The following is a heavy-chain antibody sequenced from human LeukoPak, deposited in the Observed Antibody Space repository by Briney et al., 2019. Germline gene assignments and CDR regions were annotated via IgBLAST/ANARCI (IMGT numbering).Heavy chain of an antibody. J-gene: IGHJ4*02. CDR3: ARVPMTTVTLDY. CDR2: ISSSGSTI. D-gene: IGHD4-17*01. CDR1: GFTFSDYY. Sequence: PGGSLRLSCAASGFTFSDYYMSWIRQAPGKGLEWVSYISSSGSTIYYADSVKGRFTISRDNAKNSLYPQMNSLRAEDTAVYYCARVPMTTVTLDYWGQGTLVTVSS. V-gene: IGHV3-11*01.